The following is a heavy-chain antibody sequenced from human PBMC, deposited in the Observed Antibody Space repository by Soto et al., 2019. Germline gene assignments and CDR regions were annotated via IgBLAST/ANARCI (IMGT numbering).Heavy chain of an antibody. J-gene: IGHJ4*02. CDR1: GFSFSNYW. Sequence: GGSLRPSCADSGFSFSNYWMHWLRQGPEKGLVWVSRINTDGSSTNYADSVRGRFTISRDNSNNTLYLQMNSLRAEDTAVYYCARIQVDTIMALDYWGQGTLVTVSS. CDR3: ARIQVDTIMALDY. V-gene: IGHV3-74*01. CDR2: INTDGSST. D-gene: IGHD5-18*01.